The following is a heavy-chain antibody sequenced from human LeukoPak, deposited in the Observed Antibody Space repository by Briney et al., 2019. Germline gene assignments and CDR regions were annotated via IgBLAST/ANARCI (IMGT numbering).Heavy chain of an antibody. J-gene: IGHJ4*02. Sequence: ASVKVSCKVSGYTLTELSMHWVRQAPGKGLEWMGSFDPEDGETIYAQKFQGRVTMTEDTSTDTAYMELSSLRSEDTAVFYCATSRAATEGFFDSWGQGTLVTVSS. D-gene: IGHD6-25*01. CDR3: ATSRAATEGFFDS. CDR1: GYTLTELS. V-gene: IGHV1-24*01. CDR2: FDPEDGET.